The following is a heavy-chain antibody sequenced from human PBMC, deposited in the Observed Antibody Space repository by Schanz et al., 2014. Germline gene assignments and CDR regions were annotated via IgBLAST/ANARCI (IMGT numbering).Heavy chain of an antibody. D-gene: IGHD1-1*01. CDR2: LSEGGGTI. V-gene: IGHV3-23*01. Sequence: EVQLLESGGGLVQPGGSLRLSCAASGFTFRGYAMSWVRQAPGKGLEWVSALSEGGGTIYYADSVKGRFTISRDNAKNSLYLEMNSLRAEDTALYYCARDRRNADLDYWGQGTLVIVSS. CDR1: GFTFRGYA. CDR3: ARDRRNADLDY. J-gene: IGHJ4*02.